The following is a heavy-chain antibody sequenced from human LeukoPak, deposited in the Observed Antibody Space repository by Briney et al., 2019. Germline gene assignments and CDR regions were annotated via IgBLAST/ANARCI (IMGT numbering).Heavy chain of an antibody. J-gene: IGHJ5*02. V-gene: IGHV1-18*01. Sequence: ASVKVSCKTSGYTFTNYEINWVRQAPGQGLEWMGWISAYNGNTNYAQKLQGRVTMTTDTSTSTAYMELRSLRSDDTAVYYCARVLSDYSNANWFDPWGQGTLVTVSS. CDR1: GYTFTNYE. CDR3: ARVLSDYSNANWFDP. D-gene: IGHD4-11*01. CDR2: ISAYNGNT.